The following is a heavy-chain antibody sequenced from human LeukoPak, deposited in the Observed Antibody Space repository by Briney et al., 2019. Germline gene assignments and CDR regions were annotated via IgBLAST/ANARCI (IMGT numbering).Heavy chain of an antibody. V-gene: IGHV4-59*01. CDR3: ARGRWLALPDR. J-gene: IGHJ4*02. CDR2: IYYSGST. Sequence: SETLSLTCTVSGGSISSYYWSWIRQPPGKGLEWIGYIYYSGSTNYNPSLKSRVTISVDTSKNQFSLKLSSVTAADTAVYYCARGRWLALPDRWGQGILVTVSS. D-gene: IGHD6-19*01. CDR1: GGSISSYY.